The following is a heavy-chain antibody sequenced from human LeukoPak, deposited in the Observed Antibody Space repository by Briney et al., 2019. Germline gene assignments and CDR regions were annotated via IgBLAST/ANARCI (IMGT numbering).Heavy chain of an antibody. Sequence: GGSLRLSCAASGFTFSGYWMHWVRQAPGKGLVWVSRINSDGSSTTYAGSVKGRFTISRDNARNTLYLQMNTLRAEDTAVYYCARGGAAPTNWFDPWGQGTLVTVSS. D-gene: IGHD6-13*01. J-gene: IGHJ5*02. CDR2: INSDGSST. CDR3: ARGGAAPTNWFDP. CDR1: GFTFSGYW. V-gene: IGHV3-74*01.